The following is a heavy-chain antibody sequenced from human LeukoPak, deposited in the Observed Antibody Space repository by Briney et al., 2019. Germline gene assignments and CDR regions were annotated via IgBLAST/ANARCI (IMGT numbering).Heavy chain of an antibody. V-gene: IGHV1-24*01. J-gene: IGHJ5*02. D-gene: IGHD2-2*01. Sequence: ASVKVSCKVSGYTLTELSMHWVRQAPGKGLEWMGGFDPEDGETIYAQKFQGRVTMTEDTSTDTAYMELSSLRSEDTAVYYCARDAAPDIVVVPAAAWFDPWGQGTLVTVSS. CDR2: FDPEDGET. CDR1: GYTLTELS. CDR3: ARDAAPDIVVVPAAAWFDP.